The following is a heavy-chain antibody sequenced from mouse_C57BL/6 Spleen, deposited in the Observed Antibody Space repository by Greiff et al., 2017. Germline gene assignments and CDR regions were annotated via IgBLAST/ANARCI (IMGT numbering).Heavy chain of an antibody. CDR3: ARIAAQATLAFYYAMDY. Sequence: QVTLKVSGPGILQPSQTLSLSCSFSGFSLSTFGMGVGWIRQPSGQGLDWLAHIWWDDDKYYNPALKSRLSTFKDTSKNQVFLKIANVDTADTATYYCARIAAQATLAFYYAMDYWGQGTTVTVSS. CDR1: GFSLSTFGMG. CDR2: IWWDDDK. J-gene: IGHJ4*01. D-gene: IGHD3-2*02. V-gene: IGHV8-8*01.